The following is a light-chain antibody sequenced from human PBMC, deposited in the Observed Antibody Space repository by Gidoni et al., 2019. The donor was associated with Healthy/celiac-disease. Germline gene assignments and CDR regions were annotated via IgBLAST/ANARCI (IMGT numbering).Light chain of an antibody. CDR1: QSISSY. CDR3: QQSYSTGWT. CDR2: AAS. J-gene: IGKJ1*01. V-gene: IGKV1-39*01. Sequence: DIQLTQSPSSLSASVGDRVTITCRASQSISSYLNWYQQKLRKAPKLLIYAASSLQSGVPSRFSGSGSGTDFTLTISSLQPEDFATYYCQQSYSTGWTFGQGTKVEIK.